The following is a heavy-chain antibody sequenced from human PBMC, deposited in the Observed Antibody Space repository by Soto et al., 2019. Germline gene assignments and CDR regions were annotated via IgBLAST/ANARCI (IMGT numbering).Heavy chain of an antibody. V-gene: IGHV3-53*01. J-gene: IGHJ4*02. D-gene: IGHD3-22*01. CDR3: ARDRGDSSGYPYY. CDR2: IYSGGST. Sequence: GGSLRLSCAASGFTVSSNYMSWVRQAPGKGLEWVSVIYSGGSTYYADSVKGRFTISRDNSKNTLYLQMNSLRAEDTAVYYCARDRGDSSGYPYYWGQGTLVTVSS. CDR1: GFTVSSNY.